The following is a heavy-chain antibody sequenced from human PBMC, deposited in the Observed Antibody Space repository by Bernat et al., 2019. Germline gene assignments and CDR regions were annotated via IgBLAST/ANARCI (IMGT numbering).Heavy chain of an antibody. CDR1: GGSISSYY. Sequence: QVQLQESGPGLVKPSETLSLTCTVSGGSISSYYWSWIRQPPGKGLEWIGYIYYSGSTNYNPSLKSRVTISVDTSKNQFSLKLSSVTAADTAVYYCASYSSSSFGIRYWGQGTLVTVSS. J-gene: IGHJ4*02. CDR2: IYYSGST. D-gene: IGHD6-6*01. V-gene: IGHV4-59*08. CDR3: ASYSSSSFGIRY.